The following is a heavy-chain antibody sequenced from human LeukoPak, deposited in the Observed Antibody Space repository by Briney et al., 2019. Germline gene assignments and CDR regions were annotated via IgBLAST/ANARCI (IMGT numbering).Heavy chain of an antibody. D-gene: IGHD3-22*01. Sequence: SETLSLTCAVYGGSFSGYYWSWIRQPPGKGLEWIGEINHSGSTNYNPSRKSRVTISVDTSKNQFSLKLSSVTAADTAVYYCARVIKGFDYWGQGTLVTVSS. CDR1: GGSFSGYY. V-gene: IGHV4-34*01. CDR3: ARVIKGFDY. CDR2: INHSGST. J-gene: IGHJ4*02.